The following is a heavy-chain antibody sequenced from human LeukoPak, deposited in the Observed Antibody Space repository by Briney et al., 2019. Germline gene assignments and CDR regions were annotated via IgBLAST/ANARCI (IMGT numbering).Heavy chain of an antibody. Sequence: GGSLRLSCAASGFTFSSYAMSWVRQAPGKGLEWVSAISGSGGSTYYADSVKGRFTISRDNSKNTLYLQMSSLRAGDTAVYYCARGTRGTTALYYFDYWGQGTLVTVSS. V-gene: IGHV3-23*01. CDR2: ISGSGGST. D-gene: IGHD1-1*01. CDR1: GFTFSSYA. CDR3: ARGTRGTTALYYFDY. J-gene: IGHJ4*02.